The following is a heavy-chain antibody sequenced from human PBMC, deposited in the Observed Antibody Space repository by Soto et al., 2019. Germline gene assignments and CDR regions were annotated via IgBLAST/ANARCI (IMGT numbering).Heavy chain of an antibody. J-gene: IGHJ5*02. CDR3: ARKAYCISTSCNEGGIDP. V-gene: IGHV4-28*01. D-gene: IGHD2-2*01. Sequence: PSETLSLTCAVSGYSISSSNWWGWIRQPPGKGLEWIGYIYYSGSTYYNPSLKSRVTMSVDTSKNQFSLKLSSVTAVDTAVYYCARKAYCISTSCNEGGIDPWGQGTLVTVS. CDR2: IYYSGST. CDR1: GYSISSSNW.